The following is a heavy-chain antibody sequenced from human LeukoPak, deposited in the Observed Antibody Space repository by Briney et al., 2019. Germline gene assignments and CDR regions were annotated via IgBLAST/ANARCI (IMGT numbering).Heavy chain of an antibody. CDR3: ARDYGSGNSQIFDY. J-gene: IGHJ4*02. CDR1: GGSIGTYY. D-gene: IGHD3-10*01. V-gene: IGHV4-59*01. CDR2: IYYSGST. Sequence: PSEILSLTCTVSGGSIGTYYWSWIRQPPGKGLEWIGYIYYSGSTNYNPSLKSRVTISVDTSKNQFSLKLSSVTAADTAVYYCARDYGSGNSQIFDYWGQGTLVTVSS.